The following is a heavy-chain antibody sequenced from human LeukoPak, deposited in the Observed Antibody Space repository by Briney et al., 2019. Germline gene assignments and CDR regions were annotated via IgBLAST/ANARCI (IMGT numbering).Heavy chain of an antibody. CDR2: INHSGST. Sequence: PSETLSLTCTVSGVSISSSNSYWGWIRQPPGKGLEWIGEINHSGSTNYNPSLKSRVTISVDTSKNQFSLKLSSVTAADTAVYYCARGRYSSGWWGDYWGQGTLVTVSS. CDR3: ARGRYSSGWWGDY. V-gene: IGHV4-39*07. D-gene: IGHD6-19*01. CDR1: GVSISSSNSY. J-gene: IGHJ4*02.